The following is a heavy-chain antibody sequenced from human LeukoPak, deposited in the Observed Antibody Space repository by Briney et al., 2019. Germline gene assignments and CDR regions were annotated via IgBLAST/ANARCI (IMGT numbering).Heavy chain of an antibody. Sequence: ASVKVSCKASGYTFTSYAMHWVRQAPGQRLGWMGWINAGNGNTKYSQKFQGRVTITRDTSASTAYMGLSSLRSEDTAVYCCARGGSGYVFLWFDPWGQGTLVTVSS. CDR2: INAGNGNT. J-gene: IGHJ5*02. CDR3: ARGGSGYVFLWFDP. V-gene: IGHV1-3*01. CDR1: GYTFTSYA. D-gene: IGHD5-12*01.